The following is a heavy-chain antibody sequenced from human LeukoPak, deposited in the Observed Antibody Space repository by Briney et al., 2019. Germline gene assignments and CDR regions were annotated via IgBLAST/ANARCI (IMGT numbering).Heavy chain of an antibody. CDR1: GFTFSSYG. CDR3: AKDSKGLSIAVADPFFDY. Sequence: QPGGSLRLSCAASGFTFSSYGMHWVRQAPGKGLEWVAFIRYDGSNKYYADSVKGRFTISRDNSKNTLYLQMNSLRAEDTAVYYCAKDSKGLSIAVADPFFDYWGQGTLVTVSS. V-gene: IGHV3-30*02. J-gene: IGHJ4*02. CDR2: IRYDGSNK. D-gene: IGHD6-19*01.